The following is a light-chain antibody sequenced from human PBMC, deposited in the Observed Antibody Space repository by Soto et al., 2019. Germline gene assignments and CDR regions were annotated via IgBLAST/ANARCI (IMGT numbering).Light chain of an antibody. J-gene: IGLJ3*02. CDR3: AAWDSSLNGWL. V-gene: IGLV1-44*01. CDR1: SSNVGSNT. Sequence: QSVLTQPPSASGTPGQRVTISCSGSSSNVGSNTVNWYQQVPGTAPKVLIFGNNQQPSGVPDRFSGSKSGTSASLAISGLQSEDEADYYCAAWDSSLNGWLFGGGTKLTVL. CDR2: GNN.